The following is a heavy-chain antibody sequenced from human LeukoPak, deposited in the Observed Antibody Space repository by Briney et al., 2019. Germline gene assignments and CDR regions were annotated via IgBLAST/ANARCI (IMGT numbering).Heavy chain of an antibody. CDR3: ARVLGSYAVDY. CDR2: ISKSGSTK. Sequence: GGSLRLSCAASGFTFSDYYMSWIRQAPGKGLEYISYISKSGSTKDYTDSVKGRFTISRDNAKNSLYLQMNSLRAEDTAVYYCARVLGSYAVDYWGQGTRATVPS. V-gene: IGHV3-11*01. J-gene: IGHJ4*02. D-gene: IGHD3-10*01. CDR1: GFTFSDYY.